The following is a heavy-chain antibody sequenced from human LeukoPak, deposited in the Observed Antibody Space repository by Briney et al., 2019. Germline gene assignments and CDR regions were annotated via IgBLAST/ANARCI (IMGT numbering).Heavy chain of an antibody. CDR2: ISGSGGST. V-gene: IGHV3-23*01. D-gene: IGHD3-22*01. CDR3: AKDAKPYYYDSSGYYYAGAFDI. Sequence: GGSLRLSCAASGFKFDDCGMSWVRQAPGKGLEWVSAISGSGGSTYYADSVKGRFTISRDNSKNTLHLQMNSLRAEDTAVYYCAKDAKPYYYDSSGYYYAGAFDIWGQGTVVTVSS. CDR1: GFKFDDCG. J-gene: IGHJ3*02.